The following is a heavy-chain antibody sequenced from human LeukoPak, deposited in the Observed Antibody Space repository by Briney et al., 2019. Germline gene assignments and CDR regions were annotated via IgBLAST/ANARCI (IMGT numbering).Heavy chain of an antibody. V-gene: IGHV3-11*01. J-gene: IGHJ3*02. CDR2: ISSSGSTI. CDR3: ARVKGYSYGFAFDI. CDR1: GFTFSDYY. D-gene: IGHD5-18*01. Sequence: GGSLRLSCAASGFTFSDYYMGWIRQAPGKGLEWVSYISSSGSTIYYADSVKGRFTISRDNAKNSLYLQMNSLRAEDTAVYYCARVKGYSYGFAFDIWGQGTMVTVSS.